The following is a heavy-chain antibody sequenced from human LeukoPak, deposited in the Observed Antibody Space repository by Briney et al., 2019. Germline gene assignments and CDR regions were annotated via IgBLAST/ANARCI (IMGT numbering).Heavy chain of an antibody. CDR1: GYTFTSYA. CDR2: INAGNGNT. CDR3: AKDYGSGSYPSYYFDY. Sequence: ASVKVSCKASGYTFTSYAMHWVRQAPGQRLEWMGWINAGNGNTKYSQKFQGRVTITRDTSASTAYMELSSLRSEDTAVYYCAKDYGSGSYPSYYFDYWGQGTLVTVSS. V-gene: IGHV1-3*01. D-gene: IGHD3-10*01. J-gene: IGHJ4*02.